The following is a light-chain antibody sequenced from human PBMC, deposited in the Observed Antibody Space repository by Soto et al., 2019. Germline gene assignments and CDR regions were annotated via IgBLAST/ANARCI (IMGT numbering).Light chain of an antibody. CDR2: SNN. J-gene: IGLJ2*01. CDR1: SSNIGSNI. CDR3: AAWDDSLSALL. Sequence: QSVLTQPPSASGTPGQRVTISCSGSSSNIGSNIVNWYQHLPGTAPQLLIFSNNQRPSGVPERFSGSKSGTSASLAISGLQSEDEADYYCAAWDDSLSALLFGGGTKLTVL. V-gene: IGLV1-44*01.